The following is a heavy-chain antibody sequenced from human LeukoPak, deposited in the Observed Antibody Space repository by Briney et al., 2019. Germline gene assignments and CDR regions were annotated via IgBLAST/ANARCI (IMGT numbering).Heavy chain of an antibody. J-gene: IGHJ4*02. Sequence: SETLSLTCTVSGGSISSYYWSWIRQPPGKGLEWIGYIYYSGSTNYNPSLKSRVTISVDTSKSQFSLKLSSVTAADTAVYYCARGGGDYYESSGKIDYWGQGTLVTVSS. V-gene: IGHV4-59*01. CDR1: GGSISSYY. D-gene: IGHD3-22*01. CDR2: IYYSGST. CDR3: ARGGGDYYESSGKIDY.